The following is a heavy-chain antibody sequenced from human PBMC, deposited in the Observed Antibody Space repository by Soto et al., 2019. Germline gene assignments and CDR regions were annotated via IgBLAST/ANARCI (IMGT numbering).Heavy chain of an antibody. J-gene: IGHJ6*02. CDR1: EFTFSSYS. CDR3: ARSRHYDSSGYYSGYGRDV. CDR2: ISSSSSYI. D-gene: IGHD3-22*01. Sequence: GGSLRLSCAASEFTFSSYSMNWVRHAPGKGLEWVTSISSSSSYIYYADSVKGRFTISRDNAKNSLYLQMNSLRAEDTAVYYCARSRHYDSSGYYSGYGRDVWGQGTTVTVSS. V-gene: IGHV3-21*01.